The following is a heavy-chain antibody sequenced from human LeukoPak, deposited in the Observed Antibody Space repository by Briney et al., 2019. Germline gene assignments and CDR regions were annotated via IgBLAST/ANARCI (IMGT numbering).Heavy chain of an antibody. V-gene: IGHV4-34*01. J-gene: IGHJ4*02. CDR3: ARGCSSTSCYEIYDY. D-gene: IGHD2-2*01. CDR1: GGSFSGYY. CDR2: IYHSGST. Sequence: SETLSLTCAVYGGSFSGYYWSWIRQPPGKGLEWIGEIYHSGSTNYNPSLKSRVTISVDKSKNQFSLKLSSVTAADTAVYYCARGCSSTSCYEIYDYWGQGTLVTVSS.